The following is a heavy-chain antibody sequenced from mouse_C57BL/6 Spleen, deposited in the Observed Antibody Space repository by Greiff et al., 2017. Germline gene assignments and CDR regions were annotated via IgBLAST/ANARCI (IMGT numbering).Heavy chain of an antibody. CDR1: GYAFSSYW. V-gene: IGHV1-80*01. CDR2: IYPGDGDT. D-gene: IGHD1-1*01. CDR3: ARKGSSSPWYFDV. J-gene: IGHJ1*03. Sequence: QVQLQQSGAELVKPGASVKISCKASGYAFSSYWMNWVKQRPGKGLEWIGQIYPGDGDTNYNGKFKGKATLTADKSSSTAYMQLSSLTSEDSAVYFWARKGSSSPWYFDVWGTGTTVTVSS.